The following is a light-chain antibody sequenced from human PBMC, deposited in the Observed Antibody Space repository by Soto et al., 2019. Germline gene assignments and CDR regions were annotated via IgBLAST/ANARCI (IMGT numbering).Light chain of an antibody. Sequence: AIPMTQSPASLSASVGDRVTITCRASQGIRNDLGWYQQKPGKAPKLMIYAATTLQSGVPSRFSGSGSGTDCTLTINGLQPEDVATYYCQQTYTLPRTFAQGTKVDIK. CDR3: QQTYTLPRT. CDR1: QGIRND. V-gene: IGKV1-6*01. CDR2: AAT. J-gene: IGKJ1*01.